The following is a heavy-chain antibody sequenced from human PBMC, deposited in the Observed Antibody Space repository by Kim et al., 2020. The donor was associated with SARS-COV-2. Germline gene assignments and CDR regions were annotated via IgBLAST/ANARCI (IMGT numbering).Heavy chain of an antibody. V-gene: IGHV3-23*01. CDR3: AKEFASGSYPTLLDY. D-gene: IGHD1-26*01. Sequence: DSVKGRFTTSRDNSTNTLYLQMNSLRAEDTAVYYCAKEFASGSYPTLLDYWGQGTLVTVSS. J-gene: IGHJ4*02.